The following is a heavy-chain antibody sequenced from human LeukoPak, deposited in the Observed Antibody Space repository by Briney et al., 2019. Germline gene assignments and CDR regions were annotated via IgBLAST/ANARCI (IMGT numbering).Heavy chain of an antibody. CDR3: AGLPSIESN. D-gene: IGHD6-6*01. V-gene: IGHV1-69*10. J-gene: IGHJ4*02. CDR1: GGTFSSYT. Sequence: SVKLSCKASGGTFSSYTMSRVRQAPGPGLEWMGGIIPILGIGNYAQKFQGRVTITADKSTSTAYMELSSLRSEDTAVYYCAGLPSIESNWGQGTLVTVSS. CDR2: IIPILGIG.